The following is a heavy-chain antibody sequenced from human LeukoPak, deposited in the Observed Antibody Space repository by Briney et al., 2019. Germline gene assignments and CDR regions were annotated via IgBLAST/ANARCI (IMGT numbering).Heavy chain of an antibody. D-gene: IGHD5-12*01. CDR1: GFTFSSYW. CDR2: ISGNGDST. CDR3: AGQWLRLGAIDY. Sequence: GGSLRLSCAASGFTFSSYWMSWVRQAPGKGLEWVSSISGNGDSTYYADSVKGRFTISRDNSKDTLYLQMNSLRVDDTAVYYCAGQWLRLGAIDYWGQGTLVSVSS. J-gene: IGHJ4*02. V-gene: IGHV3-23*01.